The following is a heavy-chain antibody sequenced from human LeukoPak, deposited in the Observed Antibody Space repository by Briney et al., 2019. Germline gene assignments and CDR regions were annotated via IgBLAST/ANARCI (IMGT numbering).Heavy chain of an antibody. V-gene: IGHV3-21*01. CDR3: ARNERDDYGDYGMDV. CDR1: GFTFSSYA. D-gene: IGHD4-17*01. Sequence: GGSLRLSCAASGFTFSSYAMHWVRQAPGKGLEWVSSINTASSYIYYADSVKGRFTISRDNAKNSLYLQMNSLGAGDTAVYYCARNERDDYGDYGMDVWGQGTTVTVSS. CDR2: INTASSYI. J-gene: IGHJ6*02.